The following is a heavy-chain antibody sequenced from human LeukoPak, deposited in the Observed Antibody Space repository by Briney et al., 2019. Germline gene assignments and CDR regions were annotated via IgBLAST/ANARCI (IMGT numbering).Heavy chain of an antibody. CDR3: ARDYYDSSGYFDNFDY. CDR2: INSDGSST. Sequence: GGSLRLSCAASGFTFSSYWMHWVRQAPGKGLVWVSRINSDGSSTSYADSVKGRFTISRDNAKNSLYLQMNSLRAEDTAVYYCARDYYDSSGYFDNFDYWGQGTLVTVSS. J-gene: IGHJ4*02. CDR1: GFTFSSYW. V-gene: IGHV3-74*01. D-gene: IGHD3-22*01.